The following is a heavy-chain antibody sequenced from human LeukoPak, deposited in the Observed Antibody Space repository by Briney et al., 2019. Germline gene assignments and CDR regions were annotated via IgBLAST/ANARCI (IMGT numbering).Heavy chain of an antibody. Sequence: GGSLRLSCAASGFTFSTYWMHWVRQAPGEGLEWAAFIRDDGINKYYADSVKGRFTISRDNSKNTLYLQLNSLRLEDTAVYYCLRLEFGVVIGGPDYWGQGTRVTVSS. CDR2: IRDDGINK. CDR3: LRLEFGVVIGGPDY. V-gene: IGHV3-30*02. J-gene: IGHJ4*02. CDR1: GFTFSTYW. D-gene: IGHD3-3*01.